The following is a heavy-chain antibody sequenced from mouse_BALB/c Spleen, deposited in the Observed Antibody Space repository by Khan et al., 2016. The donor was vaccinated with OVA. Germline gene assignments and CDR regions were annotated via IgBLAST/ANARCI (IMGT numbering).Heavy chain of an antibody. CDR1: GFNITDTY. J-gene: IGHJ3*01. V-gene: IGHV14-3*02. CDR3: ARSSYYDGDY. Sequence: VRLQQSGAELVKPGASVKLSCTTSGFNITDTYIHWVKQRPEQGLVWIGRIDPANGYTKFDPRFRGKATITPDTSSNTAYLQISRLTSEDTADYCGARSSYYDGDYWGQGTLVTVSS. D-gene: IGHD1-1*01. CDR2: IDPANGYT.